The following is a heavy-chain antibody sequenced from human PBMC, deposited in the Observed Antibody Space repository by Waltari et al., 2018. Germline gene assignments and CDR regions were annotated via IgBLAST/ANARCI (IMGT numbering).Heavy chain of an antibody. CDR3: ARVLPTPNGSSWSYYFDY. Sequence: QVQLVQSGAEVKKPGSSVKVSCKASGGTFSSYAISWVRQAPGQGLEWMGGIIPIFGTANYAQKFQGRVTITTDESTSTAYMELSSLRSEDTAVYYCARVLPTPNGSSWSYYFDYWGQGTLVTVSS. CDR1: GGTFSSYA. D-gene: IGHD6-13*01. V-gene: IGHV1-69*05. CDR2: IIPIFGTA. J-gene: IGHJ4*02.